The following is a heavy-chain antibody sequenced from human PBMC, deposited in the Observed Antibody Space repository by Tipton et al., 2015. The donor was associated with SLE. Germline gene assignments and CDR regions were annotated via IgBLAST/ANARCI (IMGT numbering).Heavy chain of an antibody. CDR3: ARGGIFGVFALDF. J-gene: IGHJ4*02. CDR1: GYTFTSNY. CDR2: INPGGGRA. D-gene: IGHD3-3*01. V-gene: IGHV1-46*01. Sequence: VQLVQSGPEVKKPGAAVKISCKTSGYTFTSNYIHWVRQAPGQGLEWMGIINPGGGRATYSQKFQGRVTMTRDTSTSTVYMELSSLRSEDSALYYCARGGIFGVFALDFWGQGTLVTVSS.